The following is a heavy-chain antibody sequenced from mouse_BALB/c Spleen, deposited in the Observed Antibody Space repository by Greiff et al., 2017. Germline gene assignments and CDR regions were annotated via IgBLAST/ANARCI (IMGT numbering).Heavy chain of an antibody. D-gene: IGHD1-2*01. CDR1: GFTFSSFG. V-gene: IGHV5-17*02. Sequence: EVQLVESGGGLVQPGGSRKLSCAASGFTFSSFGMHWVRQAPEKGLEWVAYISSGSSTIYYADTVKGRFTISRDNPKNTLFLQMTSLRSEDTAMYYCARRTATDWYVDVWGAGTTVTVSS. CDR3: ARRTATDWYVDV. J-gene: IGHJ1*01. CDR2: ISSGSSTI.